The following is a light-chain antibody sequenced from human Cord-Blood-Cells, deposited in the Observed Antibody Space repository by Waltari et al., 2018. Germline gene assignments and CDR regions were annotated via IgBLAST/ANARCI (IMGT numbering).Light chain of an antibody. CDR2: EGS. Sequence: QSVLTQPASVSGSPGQSITISCPGTSSHVGSYNLVSWYQQHPGKAPKLMIYEGSKRPSGVSNRFSGSKSGNTASLTISGLQAEDEADYYCCSYAGSSTYVFGTGTKVTVL. V-gene: IGLV2-23*01. CDR1: SSHVGSYNL. J-gene: IGLJ1*01. CDR3: CSYAGSSTYV.